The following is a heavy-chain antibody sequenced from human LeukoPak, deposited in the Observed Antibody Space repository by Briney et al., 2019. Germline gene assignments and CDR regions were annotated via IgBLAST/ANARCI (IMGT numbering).Heavy chain of an antibody. CDR3: ARRDGYCSSTNCYLNFDY. Sequence: GESLKISCKGSGYRFTNYWIVWVRQMPGKGLEWMGITYPGDSDTRYSPSFQGLVTISADKSISTAYLQWSSLKASDTAMYYCARRDGYCSSTNCYLNFDYWGQGTLVTVSS. V-gene: IGHV5-51*01. CDR1: GYRFTNYW. CDR2: TYPGDSDT. D-gene: IGHD2-2*03. J-gene: IGHJ4*02.